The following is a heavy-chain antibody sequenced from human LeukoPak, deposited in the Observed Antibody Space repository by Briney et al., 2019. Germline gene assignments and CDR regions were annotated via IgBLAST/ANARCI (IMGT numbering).Heavy chain of an antibody. Sequence: SETLSLTCTVSGGSISSYYWSWIRQPPGKGLEWIGYIYYSGSTNYNPSLKSRVTISVDTSKNQFSLKLSSVTAADTAVYYCARVATVTNGAIVRYYYYYYGMDVWGQGTTVAVSS. V-gene: IGHV4-59*12. CDR3: ARVATVTNGAIVRYYYYYYGMDV. CDR2: IYYSGST. CDR1: GGSISSYY. J-gene: IGHJ6*02. D-gene: IGHD4-17*01.